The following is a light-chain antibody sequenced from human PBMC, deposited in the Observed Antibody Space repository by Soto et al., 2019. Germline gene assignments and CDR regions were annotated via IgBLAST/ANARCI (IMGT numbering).Light chain of an antibody. J-gene: IGKJ1*01. Sequence: IVLTQSPGTLSLSPGERATLSCRASQSVSRNYLVWYQQKPGQAPRLLIYGASGRATGIPDRFSGSGSGTEFTLTISSLQPDDIATYYCQQYDTYWTFGQGTKVDIK. CDR1: QSVSRNY. CDR2: GAS. V-gene: IGKV3-20*01. CDR3: QQYDTYWT.